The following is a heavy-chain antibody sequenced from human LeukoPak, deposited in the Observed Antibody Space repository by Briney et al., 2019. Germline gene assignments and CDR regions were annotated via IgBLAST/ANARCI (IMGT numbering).Heavy chain of an antibody. J-gene: IGHJ5*02. Sequence: GRSLRLSCAASGFTFSSYGMHWVRRAPGKRLEWVAVIWYDGSNKYYADSVKGRFTISRDNSKNTLYLQMNSLRAEDTAVYYCARVPYYYDSGWFDPWGQGTLVTVSS. V-gene: IGHV3-33*01. CDR1: GFTFSSYG. D-gene: IGHD3-22*01. CDR2: IWYDGSNK. CDR3: ARVPYYYDSGWFDP.